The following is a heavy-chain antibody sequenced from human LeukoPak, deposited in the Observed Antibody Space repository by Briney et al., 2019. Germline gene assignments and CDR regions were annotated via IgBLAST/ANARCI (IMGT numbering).Heavy chain of an antibody. CDR1: GFTFSDYH. D-gene: IGHD6-13*01. CDR3: ARVLGSSWYSYFQH. Sequence: GGSLRLSCAASGFTFSDYHMSWIRQAPGKGLEWGSYISSSGSTIYYADSVKGRFTISRDNAKNSLYLQMNSLRAEDTAVYYCARVLGSSWYSYFQHWGQGTLVTVSS. V-gene: IGHV3-11*01. CDR2: ISSSGSTI. J-gene: IGHJ1*01.